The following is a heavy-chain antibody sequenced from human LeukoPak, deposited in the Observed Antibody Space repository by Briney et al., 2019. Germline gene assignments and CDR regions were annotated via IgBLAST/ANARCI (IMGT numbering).Heavy chain of an antibody. D-gene: IGHD2-2*03. V-gene: IGHV5-51*01. CDR1: GYSFTTYW. CDR3: ARSRNGYCISGSCEGWSDP. Sequence: GESLKISCKASGYSFTTYWIGWVRQMPGKGLEWMGIIYPTDSDTRYSPSFQGQVTISADKSISTAYLQWSSPKASDTAMYYCARSRNGYCISGSCEGWSDPWGRGTLVTVSS. CDR2: IYPTDSDT. J-gene: IGHJ5*02.